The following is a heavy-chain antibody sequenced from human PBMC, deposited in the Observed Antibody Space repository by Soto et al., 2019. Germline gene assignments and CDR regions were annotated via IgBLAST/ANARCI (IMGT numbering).Heavy chain of an antibody. CDR2: IDWDDDK. CDR3: ALLVVAGITYYFAS. V-gene: IGHV2-5*02. Sequence: QITLKESGPTLVKPTQTLTLTCTFSGFSLSTSGVGVGWIRQPPGKALEWLTFIDWDDDKRTSPFRKSRLTTTKDTSKNQVVLTMTNMDPVDTATYYWALLVVAGITYYFASWGQGTLVTVSS. D-gene: IGHD3-16*01. J-gene: IGHJ4*02. CDR1: GFSLSTSGVG.